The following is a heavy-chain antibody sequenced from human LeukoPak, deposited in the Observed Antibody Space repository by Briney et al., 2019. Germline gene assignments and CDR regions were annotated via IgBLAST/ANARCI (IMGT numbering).Heavy chain of an antibody. CDR2: VYGTGST. Sequence: WGTLSLTCTVSSGSITGYYRSWVRQPPGKGLEWIGYVYGTGSTNYNASLKSRATISIDKSKNQLSLTMNCVTAADTAVDYCWRVGSGGAWFDFWGQGTLVSVSS. J-gene: IGHJ4*02. V-gene: IGHV4-59*01. CDR3: WRVGSGGAWFDF. D-gene: IGHD6-19*01. CDR1: SGSITGYY.